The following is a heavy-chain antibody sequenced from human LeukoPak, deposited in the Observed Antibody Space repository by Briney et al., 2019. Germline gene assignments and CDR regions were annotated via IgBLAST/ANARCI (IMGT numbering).Heavy chain of an antibody. CDR3: AKDQRMTTVVTPDY. CDR2: ISGSGGST. V-gene: IGHV3-23*01. D-gene: IGHD4-17*01. J-gene: IGHJ4*02. Sequence: GGSLRLSCAASGFTFSSYAMSWVRQAPGKGLEWVSAISGSGGSTYYADSVKGRFTISRDNSKNTLCLQMNSLRAEDTAVYYCAKDQRMTTVVTPDYWGQGTLVTVSS. CDR1: GFTFSSYA.